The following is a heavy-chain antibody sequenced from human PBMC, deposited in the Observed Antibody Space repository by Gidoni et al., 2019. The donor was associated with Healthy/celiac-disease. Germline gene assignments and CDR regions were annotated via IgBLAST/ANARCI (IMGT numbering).Heavy chain of an antibody. J-gene: IGHJ5*02. CDR1: GYTFTSYY. V-gene: IGHV1-46*01. CDR2: INPSGGSR. CDR3: ARVLGAIGWFDP. Sequence: QVQLVQSGAEVKQPGASVKVSCKASGYTFTSYYMHWVRQAPGQGLEWMGIINPSGGSRSNAQKFQGRVTMNRDTSTSTVYMELSSLRSEDTAVYYCARVLGAIGWFDPWGQGTLVTVSS. D-gene: IGHD1-26*01.